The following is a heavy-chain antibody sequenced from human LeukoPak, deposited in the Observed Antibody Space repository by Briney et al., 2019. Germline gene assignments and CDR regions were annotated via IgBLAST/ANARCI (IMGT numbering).Heavy chain of an antibody. CDR2: ITGGGGST. V-gene: IGHV3-23*01. Sequence: GGSLRLSCAASGFTFSSYAMSWVRQAPGKGLEWVSAITGGGGSTYYADSVRGRFTLSRDNSKNTLYLQMNSLRAEDTAVYYCAKDTRGGGYFVEPPDYWGQGTLVTVSS. CDR3: AKDTRGGGYFVEPPDY. J-gene: IGHJ4*02. CDR1: GFTFSSYA. D-gene: IGHD5-18*01.